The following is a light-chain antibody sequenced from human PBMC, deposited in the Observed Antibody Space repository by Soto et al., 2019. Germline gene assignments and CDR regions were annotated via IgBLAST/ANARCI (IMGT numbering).Light chain of an antibody. V-gene: IGLV2-14*01. CDR1: SSDVGGYDF. CDR3: SSYTSTSTLAV. J-gene: IGLJ2*01. Sequence: QSALTQPASVSGSPGQSITISCTGTSSDVGGYDFDSWYQHHPGKAPRLMINDVSNRPSGVSNRFSGSKSGNTASLTISGLRAEDEADYYCSSYTSTSTLAVFGGGTKVTVL. CDR2: DVS.